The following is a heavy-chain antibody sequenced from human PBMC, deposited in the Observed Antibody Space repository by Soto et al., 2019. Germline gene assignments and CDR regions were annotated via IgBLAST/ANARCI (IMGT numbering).Heavy chain of an antibody. CDR2: IWYDGSNT. CDR1: GFIFSSFG. J-gene: IGHJ4*02. Sequence: GGSLRLSCAASGFIFSSFGMHWVRQAPGKGLEWVAHIWYDGSNTYYADSVKGRFTISRDNSRNTLYLQMNSLRAEDTAVYHCVRDLLGSGGHFDFWGQGTPVTVSS. CDR3: VRDLLGSGGHFDF. V-gene: IGHV3-33*01. D-gene: IGHD7-27*01.